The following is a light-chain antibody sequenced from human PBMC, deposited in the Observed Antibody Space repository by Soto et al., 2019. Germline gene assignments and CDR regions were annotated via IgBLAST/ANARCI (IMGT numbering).Light chain of an antibody. CDR1: SSDIGTYNS. CDR2: DVS. CDR3: SSYTTSSTRV. Sequence: QSALTQPASVSGSPGQSITISCTGTSSDIGTYNSVSWYQQYPGKAPKFMIYDVSNRPSGVSNRFSGSKSGNTASLTISGHQAEDEADYYCSSYTTSSTRVFGTGTKLTLL. J-gene: IGLJ1*01. V-gene: IGLV2-14*03.